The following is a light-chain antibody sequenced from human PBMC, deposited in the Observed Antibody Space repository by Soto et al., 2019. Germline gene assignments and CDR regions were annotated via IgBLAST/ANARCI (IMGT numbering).Light chain of an antibody. CDR1: QSISSY. V-gene: IGKV1-39*01. J-gene: IGKJ5*01. CDR2: AAS. Sequence: DIQMTQSPSSLSASVGDRVTITCRASQSISSYLNWYHQKPGKAPKLLIHAASSLQSGVPPRFSGSGSGTDFTLTISSLQPEDFATYFCQQSYRNPITFGQGTRLEIK. CDR3: QQSYRNPIT.